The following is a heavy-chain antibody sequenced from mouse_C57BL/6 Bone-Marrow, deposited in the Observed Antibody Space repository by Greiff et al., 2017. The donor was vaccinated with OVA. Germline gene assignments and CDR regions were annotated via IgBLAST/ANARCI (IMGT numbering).Heavy chain of an antibody. CDR3: ARKRGWYFDV. CDR1: GFTFSDYG. V-gene: IGHV5-17*01. J-gene: IGHJ1*03. Sequence: EVKLMESGGGLVKPGGSLKLSCAASGFTFSDYGMHWVRQAPEKGLEWVAYISSGSSTIYYADTVKGRFTISRDNAKNTLFLQMTSLRSEDTAMYYCARKRGWYFDVWGTGTTVTVSS. CDR2: ISSGSSTI.